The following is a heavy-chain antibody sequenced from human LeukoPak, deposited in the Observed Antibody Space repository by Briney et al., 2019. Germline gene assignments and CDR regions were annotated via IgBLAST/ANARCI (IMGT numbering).Heavy chain of an antibody. CDR3: ARVGGYGSGAIY. Sequence: PSETLSLTCTVSGGSISSSRYYWGWIRQPPGRGLEWIGSIYYSGSTYYNPSLKSRVTISVDTSKNQFSLKLSSVTAADTAVYYCARVGGYGSGAIYWGQGTLVTVSS. J-gene: IGHJ4*02. CDR2: IYYSGST. D-gene: IGHD3-10*01. V-gene: IGHV4-39*07. CDR1: GGSISSSRYY.